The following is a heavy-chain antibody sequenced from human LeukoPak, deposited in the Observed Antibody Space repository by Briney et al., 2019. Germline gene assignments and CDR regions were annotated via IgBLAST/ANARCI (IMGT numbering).Heavy chain of an antibody. D-gene: IGHD6-13*01. V-gene: IGHV1-8*01. J-gene: IGHJ4*02. CDR1: GYTFTSYD. Sequence: ASVKVSCKASGYTFTSYDINWVRQATGQGLEWMGWMNPNSGNTGYAQKFQGRVTMTRNTSISTAYMELSSLRSEDTAVYYCARGKYSSSWYVFYRVSEFDYWGQGTLVTVSS. CDR2: MNPNSGNT. CDR3: ARGKYSSSWYVFYRVSEFDY.